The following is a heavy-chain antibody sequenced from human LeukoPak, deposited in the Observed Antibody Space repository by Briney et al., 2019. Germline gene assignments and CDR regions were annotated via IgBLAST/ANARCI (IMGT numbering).Heavy chain of an antibody. V-gene: IGHV3-30*02. CDR3: AKDLEGYCSSTSCYVGIDY. Sequence: GGSLRLSCAASGFTFDDYAMHWVRQAPGKGLEWVAFIRYDGSNKYYADSVKGRFTISRDNSKNTLYLQMNSLRAEDTAVYYCAKDLEGYCSSTSCYVGIDYWGQGTLVTVSS. CDR1: GFTFDDYA. J-gene: IGHJ4*02. CDR2: IRYDGSNK. D-gene: IGHD2-2*01.